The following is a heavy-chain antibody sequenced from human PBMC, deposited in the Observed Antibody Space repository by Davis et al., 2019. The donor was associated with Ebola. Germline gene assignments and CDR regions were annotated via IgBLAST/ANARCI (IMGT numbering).Heavy chain of an antibody. J-gene: IGHJ5*01. D-gene: IGHD2-15*01. Sequence: GGSLRLSCAVSGFTFDAYSMNWVRHAPGKGLEWVAGINWNSKNIVYADSVKGRFTIYRDNAKNSLYLQMNSLRAEDTALYYCADMDVVSAWGHGTQVTVSS. CDR1: GFTFDAYS. CDR2: INWNSKNI. V-gene: IGHV3-9*01. CDR3: ADMDVVSA.